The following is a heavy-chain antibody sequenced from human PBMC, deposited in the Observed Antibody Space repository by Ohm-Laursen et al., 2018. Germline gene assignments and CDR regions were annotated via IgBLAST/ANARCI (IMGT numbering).Heavy chain of an antibody. V-gene: IGHV3-53*01. CDR3: ARASSSIAVAGLDY. J-gene: IGHJ4*02. CDR2: IYSGGST. D-gene: IGHD6-19*01. CDR1: GFTVSSNY. Sequence: GSLRLSCTASGFTVSSNYMSWVRQAPGKGLEWVSVIYSGGSTYYADSVKGRFTISRDNSKNTLYLQMNSLRAEDTAVYYCARASSSIAVAGLDYWGQGTLVTVSS.